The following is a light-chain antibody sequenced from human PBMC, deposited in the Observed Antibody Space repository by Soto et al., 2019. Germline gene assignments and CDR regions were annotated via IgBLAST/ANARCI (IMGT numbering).Light chain of an antibody. Sequence: VVTQSPPTLSLSPGERATLSCRTSLSVSSYLAWYQQKPGQAPRLLIYDASNRATGIPARFTGSGSGTDFNLTISTFEPEDFAVYYCQQRQYWPQITFGQGTRLEIK. J-gene: IGKJ5*01. V-gene: IGKV3-11*01. CDR3: QQRQYWPQIT. CDR1: LSVSSY. CDR2: DAS.